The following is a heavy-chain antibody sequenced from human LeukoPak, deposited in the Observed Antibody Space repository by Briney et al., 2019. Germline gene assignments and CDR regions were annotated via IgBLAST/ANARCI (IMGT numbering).Heavy chain of an antibody. V-gene: IGHV1-18*01. CDR2: ISAYNGNT. Sequence: ASVKVSCKASGYTFTSYGISWVRQAPGQGLEWMGWISAYNGNTNYAQKLQGRVTMTTDTSTSTAYMELRSLRSDDTAVYYCAIVGARYYYASSPGDYWGQGTLVTVSS. J-gene: IGHJ4*02. D-gene: IGHD3-22*01. CDR1: GYTFTSYG. CDR3: AIVGARYYYASSPGDY.